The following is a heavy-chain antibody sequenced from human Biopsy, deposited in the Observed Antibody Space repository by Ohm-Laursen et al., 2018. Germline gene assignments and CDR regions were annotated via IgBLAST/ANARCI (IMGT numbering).Heavy chain of an antibody. CDR1: GFTFSSNV. J-gene: IGHJ6*03. CDR3: ARDRYYGSENYFSHYNMDV. V-gene: IGHV3-33*08. CDR2: IWYDGTDK. D-gene: IGHD3-10*01. Sequence: RSLRLSCAASGFTFSSNVMSWVRQAPGKGLEWVAVIWYDGTDKFYADSVKGRFTISRDNSKNTLYLHMNSLRAADTAVYYCARDRYYGSENYFSHYNMDVWGQGTTVTVSS.